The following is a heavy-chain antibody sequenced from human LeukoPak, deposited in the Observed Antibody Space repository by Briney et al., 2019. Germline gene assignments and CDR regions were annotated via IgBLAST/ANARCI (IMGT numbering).Heavy chain of an antibody. CDR2: IYWDDDK. CDR1: GFSLSTSGVG. D-gene: IGHD4-17*01. Sequence: SGPTLVKPTQTLTLTCTFSGFSLSTSGVGVGWIRQPPGKALEWLALIYWDDDKRYSPSLKSRLTITKDTSKNQVVLTMTSMDPVDTATYYCAHSMGHGDYFGPFDYWGQGTLVTVSS. V-gene: IGHV2-5*02. J-gene: IGHJ4*02. CDR3: AHSMGHGDYFGPFDY.